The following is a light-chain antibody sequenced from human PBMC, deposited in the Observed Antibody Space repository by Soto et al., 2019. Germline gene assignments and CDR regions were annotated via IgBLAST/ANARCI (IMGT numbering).Light chain of an antibody. V-gene: IGLV2-11*01. CDR2: DVS. J-gene: IGLJ2*01. Sequence: QPALTQPRSVSGSPGQSVTISCTGTGSDVGGYDFVSWYQQHPGKAPKLMIYDVSKRPSGVPDRFSGSKSGSTASLTISGLQADDEADYFCCSFAGTYTVVFGGGTKLTVL. CDR3: CSFAGTYTVV. CDR1: GSDVGGYDF.